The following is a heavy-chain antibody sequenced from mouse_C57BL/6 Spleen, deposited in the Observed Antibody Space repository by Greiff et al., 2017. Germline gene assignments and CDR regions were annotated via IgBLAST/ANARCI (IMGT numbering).Heavy chain of an antibody. V-gene: IGHV1-50*01. CDR2: IDPSDSYT. J-gene: IGHJ4*01. CDR1: GYTFTSYW. Sequence: QVQLQQPGAELVKPGASVKLSCKASGYTFTSYWMQWVKQRPGQGLEWIGEIDPSDSYTNYNQKFKGKATLTVDTSSSTAYMQLSNLTSEDSAVYYGARGRGCLYAMDDWGQGTSVTVAS. CDR3: ARGRGCLYAMDD.